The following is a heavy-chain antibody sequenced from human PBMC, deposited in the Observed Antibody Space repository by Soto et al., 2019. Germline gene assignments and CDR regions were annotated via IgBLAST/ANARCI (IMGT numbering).Heavy chain of an antibody. J-gene: IGHJ4*02. CDR2: IYWDDAT. Sequence: QITLKESGPTLVKPTQTLTLTCTFSGFSLTTSGVGVGWIRQPPGKALEWLALIYWDDATRYSPSLESRLTIATDTYKHQVVLKRTNMDPVDTATYYCAHRPGRSSWYSFDYWGQGTLVTVSS. V-gene: IGHV2-5*02. D-gene: IGHD2-2*01. CDR3: AHRPGRSSWYSFDY. CDR1: GFSLTTSGVG.